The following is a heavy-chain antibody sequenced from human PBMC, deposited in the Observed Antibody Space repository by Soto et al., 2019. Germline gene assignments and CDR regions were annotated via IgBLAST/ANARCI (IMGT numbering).Heavy chain of an antibody. CDR1: GYTFTSYY. CDR2: INPSGGST. J-gene: IGHJ6*02. V-gene: IGHV1-46*01. D-gene: IGHD3-10*01. Sequence: ASVKVSCKASGYTFTSYYMHWVRQAPGQGLEWMGIINPSGGSTSYAQKFQGRVTMTRDTSTSTVYMELSSLRSEDTAVYYCARVYMVRGVSLPYYYYGMDVWGQGTTVTVS. CDR3: ARVYMVRGVSLPYYYYGMDV.